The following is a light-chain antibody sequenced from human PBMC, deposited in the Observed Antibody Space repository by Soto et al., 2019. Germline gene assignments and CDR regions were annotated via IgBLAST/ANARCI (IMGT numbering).Light chain of an antibody. J-gene: IGKJ3*01. CDR2: GTS. CDR1: QSVSSN. Sequence: EIVMTQSPATLYVSPGERATLSCRASQSVSSNLAWYQQRRGQAPRLLIYGTSTRATGIPARFSGSGSGTDFTLTISSLQSEDIAVYYCQQYTKWPRFTFGPGTRVD. V-gene: IGKV3-15*01. CDR3: QQYTKWPRFT.